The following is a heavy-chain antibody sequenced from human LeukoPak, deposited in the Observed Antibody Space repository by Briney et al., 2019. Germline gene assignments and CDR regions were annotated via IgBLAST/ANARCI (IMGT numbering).Heavy chain of an antibody. V-gene: IGHV3-21*05. J-gene: IGHJ4*02. D-gene: IGHD6-13*01. CDR1: GFTFSSYS. Sequence: GGSLRLSCAASGFTFSSYSMNWVRQAPGKGLEWVSYISSSSYIYYADSVKGRFTISRDNAKNSLYLQMNSLRAEDTAVYYCARGASSSPGDYWGQGTLVTVSS. CDR3: ARGASSSPGDY. CDR2: ISSSSYI.